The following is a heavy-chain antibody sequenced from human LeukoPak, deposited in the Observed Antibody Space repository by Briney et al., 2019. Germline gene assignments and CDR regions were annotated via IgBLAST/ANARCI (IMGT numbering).Heavy chain of an antibody. CDR2: MNPNSGNT. CDR3: ARGRYDYVWGSYRYEYFDY. J-gene: IGHJ4*02. Sequence: ASVKVSCKASGYTFTSYDINWVRQATGQGLEWMGWMNPNSGNTGYAQNFQGRVTMTRNTSISTAYMELSSLRSEDTAVYYCARGRYDYVWGSYRYEYFDYWGQGTLVTVSS. CDR1: GYTFTSYD. D-gene: IGHD3-16*02. V-gene: IGHV1-8*01.